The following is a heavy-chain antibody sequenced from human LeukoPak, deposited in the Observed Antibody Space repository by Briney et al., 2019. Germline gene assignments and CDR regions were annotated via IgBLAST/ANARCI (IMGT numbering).Heavy chain of an antibody. CDR3: AKETLQCLDWFPDY. CDR2: ISGSCGST. V-gene: IGHV3-23*01. D-gene: IGHD3-3*01. CDR1: GFTSSSYA. J-gene: IGHJ4*02. Sequence: GGSLSLSCAASGFTSSSYAMSGGPQAPGKGLECVPAISGSCGSTYYDGCVKGRFTISRDNSKITLYLQMNSLRAEDTAVYYCAKETLQCLDWFPDYWGQGTLVTVSS.